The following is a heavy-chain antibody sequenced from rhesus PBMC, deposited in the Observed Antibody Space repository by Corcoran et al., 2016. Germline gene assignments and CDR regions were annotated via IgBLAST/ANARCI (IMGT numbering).Heavy chain of an antibody. CDR1: GDSISSSNW. J-gene: IGHJ3*01. CDR3: ARRVIRMGNPFDF. D-gene: IGHD7-45*01. CDR2: IWGSEVSA. V-gene: IGHV4-93*02. Sequence: QVQLQESGPVVVKPSETLSLTCAVSGDSISSSNWWTWIRQSPGTGLEWIESIWGSEVSAENYPTLKSRVAVSIDPSKNPFSLKLASVTAADTAVYYCARRVIRMGNPFDFWGQGIRVTVSS.